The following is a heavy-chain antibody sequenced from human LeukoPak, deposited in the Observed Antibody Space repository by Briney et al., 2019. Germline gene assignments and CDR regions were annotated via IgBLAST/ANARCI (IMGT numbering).Heavy chain of an antibody. J-gene: IGHJ4*02. D-gene: IGHD5-18*01. V-gene: IGHV1-69*13. CDR2: IIPIFGTA. CDR1: GGTFSSYA. CDR3: ARGGEYSYGRY. Sequence: VASVTVSCKASGGTFSSYAISWVRQAPGQGLEWMGGIIPIFGTANYAQKFQGRVTITADESTSTAYMELSSLRSEDTAVYYCARGGEYSYGRYWGQGTLVTVSS.